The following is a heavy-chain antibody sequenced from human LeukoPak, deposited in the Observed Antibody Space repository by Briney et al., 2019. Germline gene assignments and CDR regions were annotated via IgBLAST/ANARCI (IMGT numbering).Heavy chain of an antibody. J-gene: IGHJ4*02. CDR3: AREDIRLDYFDY. CDR1: GFTFSSYN. CDR2: ISGSGVTM. Sequence: GGSLRLSCAASGFTFSSYNMNWVRQAPGRGLEWVSYISGSGVTMYYADSVKGRFTISRDDAKNSLYLQMNSLRAEHTAVYYCAREDIRLDYFDYWGQGTLVTVSS. V-gene: IGHV3-48*04. D-gene: IGHD6-19*01.